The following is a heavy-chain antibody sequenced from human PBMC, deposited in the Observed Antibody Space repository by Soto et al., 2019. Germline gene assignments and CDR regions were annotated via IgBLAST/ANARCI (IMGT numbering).Heavy chain of an antibody. D-gene: IGHD6-13*01. CDR3: AREGAAAARMFDN. CDR1: GYTFNMYY. J-gene: IGHJ4*02. V-gene: IGHV1-46*02. Sequence: HVQLVQSGAEVRNPGASVKVSCKASGYTFNMYYMHWVRQAPGQGLEWMGVINPNGDSTTYAQKFQGRLTMTRDTSTSTVYMDLTSLRSEDTAVYYCAREGAAAARMFDNWGQGTLVTVSS. CDR2: INPNGDST.